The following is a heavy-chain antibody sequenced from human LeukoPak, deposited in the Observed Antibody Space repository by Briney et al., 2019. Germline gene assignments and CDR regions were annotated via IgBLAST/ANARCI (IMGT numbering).Heavy chain of an antibody. CDR1: GFTFSSHW. D-gene: IGHD5-24*01. V-gene: IGHV3-23*01. J-gene: IGHJ4*02. CDR3: ATRWAD. Sequence: GGSLRLSCTASGFTFSSHWMSWVRQAPGKGLEWVSLISGSGGSTYYADSVKGRFTISRDNSKNTLYLQMNSLRAEDTAVYYCATRWADWGQGTLVTVSS. CDR2: ISGSGGST.